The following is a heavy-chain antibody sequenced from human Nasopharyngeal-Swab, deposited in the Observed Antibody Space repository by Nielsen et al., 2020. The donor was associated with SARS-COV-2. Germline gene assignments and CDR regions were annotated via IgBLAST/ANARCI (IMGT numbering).Heavy chain of an antibody. D-gene: IGHD3-22*01. V-gene: IGHV4-30-4*01. Sequence: WIRQPPGKGLEWIGYIYYSGSTYYNPSLKSRVTISVDTSKNQLSLKLSSVTAADTAVYYYARDYYDSSGYYGGFDPWGQGTLVTVSS. CDR2: IYYSGST. J-gene: IGHJ5*02. CDR3: ARDYYDSSGYYGGFDP.